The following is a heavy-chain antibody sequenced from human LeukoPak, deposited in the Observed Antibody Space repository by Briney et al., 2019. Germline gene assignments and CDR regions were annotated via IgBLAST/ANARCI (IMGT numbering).Heavy chain of an antibody. J-gene: IGHJ5*02. Sequence: PGGSLRLSCAASGFTFSSYAMSWVRQAPGKGLEWVSAISGSGGSTYYADSVKGRFTISRDNSKNTLYLQMNSLRAEDTAVYDWAKARAYCGGDCPNWFDPWGQGTLVTVSS. CDR2: ISGSGGST. CDR3: AKARAYCGGDCPNWFDP. V-gene: IGHV3-23*01. CDR1: GFTFSSYA. D-gene: IGHD2-21*01.